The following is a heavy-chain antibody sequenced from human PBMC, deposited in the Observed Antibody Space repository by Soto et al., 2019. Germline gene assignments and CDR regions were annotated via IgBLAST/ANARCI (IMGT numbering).Heavy chain of an antibody. CDR3: AAAEASSRTRAPYYFDF. V-gene: IGHV4-59*01. Sequence: VSRGARRSYFWSSIRQPPWKGLGWIGYIHYSGTTSFFPSYNPSLRSRVTISEDTSKNQFSLKLLSVTTADTAVYFCAAAEASSRTRAPYYFDFCGQGTLVTLSS. CDR2: IHYSGTT. CDR1: RGARRSYF. D-gene: IGHD6-13*01. J-gene: IGHJ4*02.